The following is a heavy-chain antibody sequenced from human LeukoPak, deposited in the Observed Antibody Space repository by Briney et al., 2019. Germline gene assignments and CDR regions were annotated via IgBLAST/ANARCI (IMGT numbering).Heavy chain of an antibody. Sequence: VGSLRLSCEASGFSFSNYAMSWARQAPGKGLEWVSVISGSGGSTYYADSVKGRFTISRDNSKNTLYLQMNSLRAGDTAIYYCAKDVGYNWFDPWGQETLVTVSS. J-gene: IGHJ5*02. CDR3: AKDVGYNWFDP. CDR2: ISGSGGST. CDR1: GFSFSNYA. V-gene: IGHV3-23*01. D-gene: IGHD1-26*01.